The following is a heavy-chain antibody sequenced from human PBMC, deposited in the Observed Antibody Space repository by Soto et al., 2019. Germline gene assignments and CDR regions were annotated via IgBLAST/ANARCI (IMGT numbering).Heavy chain of an antibody. CDR3: AKDAFDAISIFAV. J-gene: IGHJ4*02. V-gene: IGHV3-21*02. D-gene: IGHD3-3*01. Sequence: EVQLVESGGGLVKPGESLKLSCAVSGFTFSSYSMNWVRQAPGKGLEWVSSISSGSTYKHYAHTVKGRFTISRDNAKNSLYLQMSGLRAEDTAIYYCAKDAFDAISIFAVWGQGTLVSVSS. CDR1: GFTFSSYS. CDR2: ISSGSTYK.